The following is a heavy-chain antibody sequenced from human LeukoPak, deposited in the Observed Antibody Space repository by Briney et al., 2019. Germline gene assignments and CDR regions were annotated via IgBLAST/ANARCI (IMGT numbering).Heavy chain of an antibody. V-gene: IGHV4-61*08. J-gene: IGHJ6*02. D-gene: IGHD5-24*01. CDR2: IYYSGST. Sequence: SGPTLVKPTQTLTLTCTFSGFSLSTSGVGVGWIRQPPGRGLEWTGYIYYSGSTNYNPSLKSRVTISVDTSRNQFSLRLSSVTAADTAVYYCARTHDGYPYYYGMDVWGQGTTVTVSS. CDR3: ARTHDGYPYYYGMDV. CDR1: GFSLSTSGVG.